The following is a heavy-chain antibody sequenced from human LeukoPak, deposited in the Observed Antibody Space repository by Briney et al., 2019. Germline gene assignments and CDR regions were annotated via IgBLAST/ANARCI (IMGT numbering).Heavy chain of an antibody. D-gene: IGHD6-13*01. CDR2: IYYSGGT. CDR3: ARERGPQQPYDY. Sequence: SETLSLTCTVSGGSISSYYWSWIRQPPGKGLEWIGYIYYSGGTNYNPSLKSRVTISVDTSKNQFSLKLSSVTAADTAVYYCARERGPQQPYDYWGQGTLVTVSS. V-gene: IGHV4-59*01. J-gene: IGHJ4*02. CDR1: GGSISSYY.